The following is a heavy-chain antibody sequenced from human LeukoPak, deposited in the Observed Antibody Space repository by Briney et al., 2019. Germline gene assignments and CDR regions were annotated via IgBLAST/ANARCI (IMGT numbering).Heavy chain of an antibody. Sequence: PGGSLRLSCAASGFTFINAWMSWVRQAPGKGLEWVGLIKSKTDGGTTDYAAPVQGRFTISRDDSKNTLYLQMNSLKTEDTAVYYCTTDQGYGSGSYYWFDPWGQGTLVTVSS. CDR1: GFTFINAW. CDR2: IKSKTDGGTT. V-gene: IGHV3-15*01. D-gene: IGHD3-10*01. J-gene: IGHJ5*02. CDR3: TTDQGYGSGSYYWFDP.